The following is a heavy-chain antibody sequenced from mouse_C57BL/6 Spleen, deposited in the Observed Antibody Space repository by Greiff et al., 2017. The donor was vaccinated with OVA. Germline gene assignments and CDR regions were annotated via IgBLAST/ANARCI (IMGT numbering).Heavy chain of an antibody. V-gene: IGHV14-1*01. J-gene: IGHJ4*01. Sequence: EVQLQESGAELVRPGASVKLSCTASGFNIKDYYMHWVKQRPEQGLEWIGRIDPEDGDTEYAPKFQGKATMTADTSSNPAYLQLSSLTSEDTAVYYGTTYTTVVAGDYAMDYWGQGTSVTVSS. CDR1: GFNIKDYY. CDR2: IDPEDGDT. CDR3: TTYTTVVAGDYAMDY. D-gene: IGHD1-1*01.